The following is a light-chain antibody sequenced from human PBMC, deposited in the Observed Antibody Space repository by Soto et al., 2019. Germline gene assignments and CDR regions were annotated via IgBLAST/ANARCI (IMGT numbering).Light chain of an antibody. V-gene: IGKV3D-15*01. J-gene: IGKJ5*01. CDR2: GAS. CDR1: QNVSSN. CDR3: QQYNNWPPIT. Sequence: EMVMTQSPATLSVSPGERATLSCRSSQNVSSNLLVWYQQHPGQAPRLLIYGASSRATGIPDRFSGSGSGTEFTLSISSLQSEDFAVYYCQQYNNWPPITFGQGTRLEI.